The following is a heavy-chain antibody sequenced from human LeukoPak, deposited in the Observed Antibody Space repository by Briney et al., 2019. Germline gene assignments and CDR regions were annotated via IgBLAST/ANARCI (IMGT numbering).Heavy chain of an antibody. Sequence: GGSLRLSCEGSGFTISSSWMNWVRQAPGKGLEWVANIKRDGSLLYYVDSVKGRFTISRDNAKNSMYLQMNSLRAEDTAVYYCARHSGGTYYVNFDPWGQGTLVTVSS. CDR3: ARHSGGTYYVNFDP. D-gene: IGHD1-26*01. CDR1: GFTISSSW. J-gene: IGHJ5*02. CDR2: IKRDGSLL. V-gene: IGHV3-7*01.